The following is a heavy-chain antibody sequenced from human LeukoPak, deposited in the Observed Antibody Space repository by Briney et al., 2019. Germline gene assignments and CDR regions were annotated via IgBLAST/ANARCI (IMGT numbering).Heavy chain of an antibody. D-gene: IGHD6-13*01. V-gene: IGHV3-20*04. J-gene: IGHJ5*02. CDR3: AKDGVIAAAGANWFDP. CDR1: GFIFDDYG. CDR2: MNWNGGSS. Sequence: GRSLRLSCAASGFIFDDYGMNWVRQAPGKGLEWVAGMNWNGGSSGYADSVKGRFTISRDNSKNTLYLQMNSLRAEDTAVYYCAKDGVIAAAGANWFDPWGQGTLVTVSS.